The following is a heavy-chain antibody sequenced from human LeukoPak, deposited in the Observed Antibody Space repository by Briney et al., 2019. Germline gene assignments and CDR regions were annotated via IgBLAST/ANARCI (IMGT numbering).Heavy chain of an antibody. D-gene: IGHD6-25*01. Sequence: PGGSLRLSCTVSGFTVSSNSMSWVRQAPGKGLEWVSFIYSDNTHYSDSVKGRFTISRDNSKNTLYLQMNSLRGEDTAVYYCARVSGYRTLSFDYWGQGTLVTVSS. CDR3: ARVSGYRTLSFDY. CDR2: IYSDNT. CDR1: GFTVSSNS. J-gene: IGHJ4*02. V-gene: IGHV3-53*01.